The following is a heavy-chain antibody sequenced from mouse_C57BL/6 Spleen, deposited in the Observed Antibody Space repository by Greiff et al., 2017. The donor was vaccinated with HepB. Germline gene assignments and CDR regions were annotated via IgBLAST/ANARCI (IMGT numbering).Heavy chain of an antibody. D-gene: IGHD1-1*01. CDR3: TRGEPDYYGLDY. CDR2: IYPGNSDT. V-gene: IGHV1-5*01. CDR1: GYTFTSYW. J-gene: IGHJ2*01. Sequence: VQLQQSGTVLARPGASVKMSCKTSGYTFTSYWMHWVKQRPGQGLEWIGAIYPGNSDTSYNQKFKGKANLTAVTSASTAYMELSSLTNEDSAVYYCTRGEPDYYGLDYWGQGTTLTVSS.